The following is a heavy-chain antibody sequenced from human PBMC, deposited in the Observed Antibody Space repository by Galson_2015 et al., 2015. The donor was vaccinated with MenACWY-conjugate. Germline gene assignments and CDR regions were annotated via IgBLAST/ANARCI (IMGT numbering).Heavy chain of an antibody. Sequence: ETLSLTCAVYGGSFSGYYWSWIRQPPGRGLEWIGEINHSGSTNYNPSLKSRVTISVDTSKNQFSLKLSSVTAADTAVYYCARGGLLLWFGGNDYWGQGTLVTVSS. CDR3: ARGGLLLWFGGNDY. D-gene: IGHD3-10*01. CDR1: GGSFSGYY. J-gene: IGHJ4*02. CDR2: INHSGST. V-gene: IGHV4-34*01.